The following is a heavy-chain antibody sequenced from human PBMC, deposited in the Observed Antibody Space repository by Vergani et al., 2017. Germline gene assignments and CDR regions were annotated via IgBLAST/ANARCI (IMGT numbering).Heavy chain of an antibody. CDR2: IIPILGIA. V-gene: IGHV1-69*02. D-gene: IGHD3-10*01. Sequence: QVQLVQSGAEVKKPGSSVKVSCKASGGTFSSYTISWVRQAPGQGLEWMGRIIPILGIANYAQKFQGRVTITADESTSTAYMELSSLRSEDTAVYYCARCAYGSGSYLDAFDIWGQGTMVTVSS. CDR3: ARCAYGSGSYLDAFDI. CDR1: GGTFSSYT. J-gene: IGHJ3*02.